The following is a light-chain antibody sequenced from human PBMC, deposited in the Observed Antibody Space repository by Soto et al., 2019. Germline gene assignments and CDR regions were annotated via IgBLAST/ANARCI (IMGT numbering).Light chain of an antibody. CDR2: GAS. J-gene: IGKJ5*01. CDR1: QSVSSSY. CDR3: QQYDNLVIT. Sequence: EIVMTQSPATLSVSPGERATLSCRASQSVSSSYLAWYQQKPGQAPRLLIYGASTRATGIPARFSGSGSGTEFTLTIGSLQSEDIATYYCQQYDNLVITFGQGTRLDVK. V-gene: IGKV3-15*01.